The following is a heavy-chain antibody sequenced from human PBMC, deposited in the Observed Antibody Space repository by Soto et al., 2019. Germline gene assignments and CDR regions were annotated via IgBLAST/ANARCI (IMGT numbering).Heavy chain of an antibody. V-gene: IGHV2-70*01. CDR1: GFSLSTGGMC. J-gene: IGHJ4*02. Sequence: SGPTLVNPTQTLTLTCTFSGFSLSTGGMCVNWIRQPPGKALEWLALIDWDDDEYYNTSLKTRLTTPKDTSKKQVVLTMTNMDPVDTATYYCARTFNGFPDYWGQGTLVTVSS. D-gene: IGHD2-8*01. CDR2: IDWDDDE. CDR3: ARTFNGFPDY.